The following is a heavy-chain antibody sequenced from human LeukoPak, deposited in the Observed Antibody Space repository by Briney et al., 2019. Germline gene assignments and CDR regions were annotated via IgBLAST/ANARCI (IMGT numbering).Heavy chain of an antibody. J-gene: IGHJ4*01. V-gene: IGHV3-33*01. CDR3: ARDAQRGFDYSNSLKY. CDR1: GFIFSHHG. D-gene: IGHD4-11*01. CDR2: IWSDGTNR. Sequence: GGSLRLSCAASGFIFSHHGMHWVRQAPGKGLEWVAVIWSDGTNRFYGDSVKGRFTISRDNSQNTVFLQMNSLRVKDTAIYHCARDAQRGFDYSNSLKYWGHGTLVTVSS.